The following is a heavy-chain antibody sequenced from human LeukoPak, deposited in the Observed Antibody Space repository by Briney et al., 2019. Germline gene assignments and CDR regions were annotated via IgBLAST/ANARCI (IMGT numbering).Heavy chain of an antibody. D-gene: IGHD3-22*01. V-gene: IGHV4-59*01. J-gene: IGHJ4*02. Sequence: SETLSLTCTVSGGSISSYYWNWIRQSPGKGLEWIGHIHYSGSTHYNPSFQSRVSISIDTSKNHFSLKLRSVTAVDTAVYYCARWGHFDTSGYFVVDYWGQGTLVTVSS. CDR2: IHYSGST. CDR1: GGSISSYY. CDR3: ARWGHFDTSGYFVVDY.